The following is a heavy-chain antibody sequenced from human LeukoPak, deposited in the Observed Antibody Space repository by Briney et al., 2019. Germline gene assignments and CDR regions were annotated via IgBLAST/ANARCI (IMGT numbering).Heavy chain of an antibody. CDR3: AIPNIPMYCSSTSCYPWFDP. CDR1: GGSISSYY. V-gene: IGHV4-4*09. D-gene: IGHD2-2*01. CDR2: IYTSGST. Sequence: SETLSLTCTVSGGSISSYYWSWIRQPPGKGLEWIGYIYTSGSTNYNPSLKSRVTISVDTSKNQFSLKLSSVTAADTAVYYCAIPNIPMYCSSTSCYPWFDPWGQGTLVTVSS. J-gene: IGHJ5*02.